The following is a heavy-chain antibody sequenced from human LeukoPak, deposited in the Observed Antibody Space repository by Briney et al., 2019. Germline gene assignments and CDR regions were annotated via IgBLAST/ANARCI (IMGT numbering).Heavy chain of an antibody. V-gene: IGHV1-69*04. Sequence: GASVKVSCKASGGTFSSYAISWVRQAPGQGLEWMGRIIPILGIANYAQKFQGRVTITADKSTSTAYMELSSLRSEGTAVYYCASKGSRRFDPWGQGTLVTVSS. D-gene: IGHD6-13*01. CDR1: GGTFSSYA. CDR3: ASKGSRRFDP. CDR2: IIPILGIA. J-gene: IGHJ5*02.